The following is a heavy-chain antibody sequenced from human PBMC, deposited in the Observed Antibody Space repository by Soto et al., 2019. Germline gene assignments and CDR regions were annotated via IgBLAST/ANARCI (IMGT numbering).Heavy chain of an antibody. D-gene: IGHD3-10*01. V-gene: IGHV3-23*01. CDR2: ISGGGSST. J-gene: IGHJ6*02. CDR1: GFTFSNYA. CDR3: AKYLTSGTSYSPYYYYGMDV. Sequence: GGSLRLSCAASGFTFSNYAMSWVRQAPGKGLEWVSGISGGGSSTSYADSVKGRFTFSRDNSKNTLYLQMNSLRAEDTAVYFCAKYLTSGTSYSPYYYYGMDVWGQGTTVTVSS.